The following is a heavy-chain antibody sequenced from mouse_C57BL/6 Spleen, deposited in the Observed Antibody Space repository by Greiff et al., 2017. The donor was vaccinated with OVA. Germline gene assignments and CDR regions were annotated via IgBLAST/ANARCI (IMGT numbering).Heavy chain of an antibody. CDR3: ARALSTVVAPYWYFDV. CDR2: ISDGGSYT. V-gene: IGHV5-4*03. D-gene: IGHD1-1*01. CDR1: GFTFSSYA. J-gene: IGHJ1*03. Sequence: DVMLVESGGGLVKPGGSLKLSCAASGFTFSSYAMSWVRQTPEKRLEWVATISDGGSYTYYPDNVKGRFTISRDNAKNNLYLQMSHLKSEDTAMYYCARALSTVVAPYWYFDVWGTGTTVTVSS.